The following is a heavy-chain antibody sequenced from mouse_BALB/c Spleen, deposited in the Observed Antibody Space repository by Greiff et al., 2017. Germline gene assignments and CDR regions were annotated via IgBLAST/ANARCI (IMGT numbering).Heavy chain of an antibody. CDR3: GREGRGNDYDRGADY. V-gene: IGHV5-4*02. D-gene: IGHD2-4*01. J-gene: IGHJ4*01. Sequence: EVKLVESGGGLVKPGGSLKLSCAASGFTFSDYYMYWVRQTPEKRLEWVATISDGGSYTYYPDSVKGRFTISRDNAKNNLYLQMSSLKSEDTAMYYCGREGRGNDYDRGADYWGQGTSVTVSS. CDR1: GFTFSDYY. CDR2: ISDGGSYT.